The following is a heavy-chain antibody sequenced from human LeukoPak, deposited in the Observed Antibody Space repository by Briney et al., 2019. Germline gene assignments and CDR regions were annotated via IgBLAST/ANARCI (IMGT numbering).Heavy chain of an antibody. CDR3: ARAGNWNGRGDFDY. J-gene: IGHJ4*02. CDR2: IYTSGST. CDR1: GGSISSYY. Sequence: PSETLSLTCTVSGGSISSYYWSWIRQPAGKGLEWIGRIYTSGSTNYNPSFKSRVTISVDTSKNQFSLKLSSVTAADTAVYYCARAGNWNGRGDFDYWGQGTLVTVSS. D-gene: IGHD1-1*01. V-gene: IGHV4-4*07.